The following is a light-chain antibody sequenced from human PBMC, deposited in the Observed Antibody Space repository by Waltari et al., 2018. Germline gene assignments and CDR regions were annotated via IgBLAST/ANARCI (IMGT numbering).Light chain of an antibody. J-gene: IGLJ3*02. CDR2: YDN. Sequence: QSVLTQPPSVSEAPRQWVTISCSGRNSNIGNTAVNWYQKLPGKAPKPLIYYDNLLSPGVSDRFSGSKSDTSASLAISGLQSEDEADYYCEAWDDTLNGVVFGGGTKLTVL. CDR1: NSNIGNTA. V-gene: IGLV1-36*01. CDR3: EAWDDTLNGVV.